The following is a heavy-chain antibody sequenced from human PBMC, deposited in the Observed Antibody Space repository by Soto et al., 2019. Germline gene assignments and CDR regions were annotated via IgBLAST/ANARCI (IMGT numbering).Heavy chain of an antibody. CDR3: ARDDYGMDV. J-gene: IGHJ6*02. CDR1: GFMFSTYH. V-gene: IGHV3-33*01. Sequence: QVQLVESGGGVVQPGRSLRLSCAASGFMFSTYHMHWVRQAPAKGLEWVAVIWYDGSNKYYVDSVKGRLTISRDNSKNTLYLQMDSLRAEDTAVYYCARDDYGMDVWGQGTAVTVSS. CDR2: IWYDGSNK.